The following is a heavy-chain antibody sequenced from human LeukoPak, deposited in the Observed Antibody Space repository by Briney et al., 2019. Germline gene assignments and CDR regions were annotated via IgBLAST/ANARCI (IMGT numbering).Heavy chain of an antibody. D-gene: IGHD3-9*01. V-gene: IGHV3-30*04. Sequence: GGSLRLSCAASGFTFSSYAMHWVRQAPGKGLEWVAVISYDGSNKYYADSVKGRFTISRDNSKNTLYLQMNSLRAEDTAVYYCAKPLGYFDWSPHDYWGQGTLVTVSS. CDR3: AKPLGYFDWSPHDY. CDR2: ISYDGSNK. J-gene: IGHJ4*02. CDR1: GFTFSSYA.